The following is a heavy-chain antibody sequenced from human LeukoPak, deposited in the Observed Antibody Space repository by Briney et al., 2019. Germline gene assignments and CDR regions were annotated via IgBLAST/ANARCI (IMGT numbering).Heavy chain of an antibody. CDR1: GFTFSSYA. D-gene: IGHD3-3*01. CDR3: AKGYYDFWSGPPDY. Sequence: GGSLRLSCAASGFTFSSYAMHWVRQAPGKGLEWVAVISYDGSNKYYADSVKGRFTISRDNSKNTLYLQMNSLRAEDTAVYSCAKGYYDFWSGPPDYWGQGTLVTVSS. V-gene: IGHV3-30-3*01. J-gene: IGHJ4*02. CDR2: ISYDGSNK.